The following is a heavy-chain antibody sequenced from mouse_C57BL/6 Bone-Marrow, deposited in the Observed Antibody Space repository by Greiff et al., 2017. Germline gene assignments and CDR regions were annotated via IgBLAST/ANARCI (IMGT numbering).Heavy chain of an antibody. D-gene: IGHD1-1*01. Sequence: QVQLQQPGAELVMPGASVKLSCKASGYTFTSYWLHWVKQRPGQGLEWIGEIDPSDSSTNYNPKFKGKSPLTVDKSSSTAYMQLSSLTSEDSAVYYCAREVYYGSLYYFDYGGQGTTLTVSS. CDR1: GYTFTSYW. V-gene: IGHV1-69*01. CDR3: AREVYYGSLYYFDY. J-gene: IGHJ2*01. CDR2: IDPSDSST.